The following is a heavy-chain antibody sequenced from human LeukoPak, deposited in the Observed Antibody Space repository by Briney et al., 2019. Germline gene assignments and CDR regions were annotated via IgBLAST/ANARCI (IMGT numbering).Heavy chain of an antibody. V-gene: IGHV4-31*03. J-gene: IGHJ4*02. CDR2: IFYSGST. D-gene: IGHD3-22*01. Sequence: SQTLSLTCTVSGGSISSGDYFWSWLRQYPGRGLEWIGFIFYSGSTYYNPSLMSRFTMSVDTSKNQFSLKLSSVTAADTAVYYCARDYYDSSGYYYIDYWGQGTLVTVSS. CDR3: ARDYYDSSGYYYIDY. CDR1: GGSISSGDYF.